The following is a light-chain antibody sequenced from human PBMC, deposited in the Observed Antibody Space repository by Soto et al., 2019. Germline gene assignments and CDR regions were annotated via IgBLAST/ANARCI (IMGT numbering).Light chain of an antibody. J-gene: IGKJ1*01. CDR3: QQYNNWPRT. CDR2: GAS. V-gene: IGKV3-15*01. CDR1: QSVSGSY. Sequence: EIVLTQSPATLSLSPGESATLSCRASQSVSGSYLAWYQQKPGQAPRLLIYGASTRATGIPARFSGSGSGTEFTLTISSLKSEDFEVYYCQQYNNWPRTFGQGTKVDIK.